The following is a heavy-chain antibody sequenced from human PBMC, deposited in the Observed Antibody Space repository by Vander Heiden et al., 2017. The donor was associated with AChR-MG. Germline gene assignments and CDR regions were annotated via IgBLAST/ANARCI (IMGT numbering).Heavy chain of an antibody. CDR3: ARGSGSGIPFDY. Sequence: QVQLVESGGGVVQPGRSLRLSCAASGFIFSSTGMPWVRQAPGKGLEWVANIWADGSKKYYGDSVKGRFTISRDNSKNTVDLQMNSLRGDDTAVYYCARGSGSGIPFDYWGQGTLVTVSS. D-gene: IGHD3-10*01. CDR2: IWADGSKK. CDR1: GFIFSSTG. V-gene: IGHV3-33*01. J-gene: IGHJ4*02.